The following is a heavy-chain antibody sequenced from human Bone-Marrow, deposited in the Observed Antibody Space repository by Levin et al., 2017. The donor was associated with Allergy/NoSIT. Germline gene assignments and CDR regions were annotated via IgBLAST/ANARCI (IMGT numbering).Heavy chain of an antibody. V-gene: IGHV4-38-2*01. J-gene: IGHJ3*02. D-gene: IGHD6-13*01. Sequence: SQTLSLTCAVSGYSISSGYYWGWIRQPPGKGLEWIGSIYHSGSTYYNPSLKSRVTISVDTSKNQFSLKLSSVTAADTAVYYCARGLHTLKQQLGFDAFDIWGQGTMVTVSS. CDR3: ARGLHTLKQQLGFDAFDI. CDR1: GYSISSGYY. CDR2: IYHSGST.